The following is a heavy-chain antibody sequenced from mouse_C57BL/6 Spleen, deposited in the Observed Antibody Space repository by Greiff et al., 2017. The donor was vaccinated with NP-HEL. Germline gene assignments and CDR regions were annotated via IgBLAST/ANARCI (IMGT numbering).Heavy chain of an antibody. Sequence: VQLQQSGAELVKPGASVKISCKASGYAFSSYWMNWVKQRPGKGLEWIGQIYPGDGDTNYNGKFKGKATLTADKSSSTAYRQLSSLTSEDSAVYFCASHYYYGSSPYYAMDYWGQGTSVTVSS. CDR3: ASHYYYGSSPYYAMDY. CDR1: GYAFSSYW. D-gene: IGHD1-1*01. CDR2: IYPGDGDT. J-gene: IGHJ4*01. V-gene: IGHV1-80*01.